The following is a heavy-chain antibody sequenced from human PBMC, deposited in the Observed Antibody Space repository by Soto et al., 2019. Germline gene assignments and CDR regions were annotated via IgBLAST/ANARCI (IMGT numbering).Heavy chain of an antibody. CDR1: GFIFTTYA. Sequence: EVQLLESGGGLVQPGGALSLSCATSGFIFTTYAMNWVRQAPGKGLEWVSAISSSGDSTFYAESVRGRFTISRDNSFNTLYLQMRSLRPEDTAVYYCAHPRGYGVFDAFDIWGQGTMVTVSS. CDR2: ISSSGDST. CDR3: AHPRGYGVFDAFDI. D-gene: IGHD4-17*01. J-gene: IGHJ3*02. V-gene: IGHV3-23*01.